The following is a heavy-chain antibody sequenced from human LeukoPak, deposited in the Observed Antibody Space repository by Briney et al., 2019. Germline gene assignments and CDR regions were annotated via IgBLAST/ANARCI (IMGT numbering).Heavy chain of an antibody. J-gene: IGHJ3*02. V-gene: IGHV3-7*01. CDR1: GFTFSSYW. CDR2: IKQDGSEK. Sequence: PGGSLRLSCAASGFTFSSYWMNWVRQAPGKGLEWVANIKQDGSEKYYVDSVEGRFTISRDNAKNSLYLQMNSLRAEDTAVYYCARDYHRNYYDSSGYYSWFAFDIWGQGTMVTVSS. CDR3: ARDYHRNYYDSSGYYSWFAFDI. D-gene: IGHD3-22*01.